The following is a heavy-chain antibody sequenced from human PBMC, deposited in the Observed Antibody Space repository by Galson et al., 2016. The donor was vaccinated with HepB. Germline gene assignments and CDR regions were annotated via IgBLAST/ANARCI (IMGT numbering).Heavy chain of an antibody. V-gene: IGHV4-31*03. CDR2: IYNSGIT. CDR3: ARQGPQYWYFDL. CDR1: GGSISSGHYY. Sequence: TLSLTCTVSGGSISSGHYYWSWIRQHPGKGLEWIGNIYNSGITYYNPSLKSRVSISVDTSKNQFSLKLSSVTAADTAVYYCARQGPQYWYFDLWGRGTLVTVSS. J-gene: IGHJ2*01.